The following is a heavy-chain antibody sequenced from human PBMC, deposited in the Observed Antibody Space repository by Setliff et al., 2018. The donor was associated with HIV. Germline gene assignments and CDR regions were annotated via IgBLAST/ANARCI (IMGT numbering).Heavy chain of an antibody. CDR1: GDTFSTYV. CDR3: ATAPLRGTMVRGLRAFDI. V-gene: IGHV1-69*10. Sequence: RASVKVSCKSSGDTFSTYVSTWVRQAPGQGLEWMGGVTPILHTTIYAQKFQGRVTMTEDTSTDTAYMELSSLRSEDTAVYYCATAPLRGTMVRGLRAFDIWGQGTMVTVSS. J-gene: IGHJ3*02. D-gene: IGHD3-10*01. CDR2: VTPILHTT.